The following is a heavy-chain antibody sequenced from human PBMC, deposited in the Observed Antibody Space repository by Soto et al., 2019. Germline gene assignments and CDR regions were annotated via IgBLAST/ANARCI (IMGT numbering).Heavy chain of an antibody. V-gene: IGHV4-30-4*01. CDR1: GGSISSGDYY. D-gene: IGHD3-22*01. Sequence: PSETLSLTCTVSGGSISSGDYYWSWIRQPPGKGLEWIGYIYYSGSTYYNPSLKSRVTISVDTSKNQFSLKLSSVTAADTAVYYCARDQFTYYYDSSGYFYYYYGMDVWGQGTTVTVSS. CDR2: IYYSGST. J-gene: IGHJ6*02. CDR3: ARDQFTYYYDSSGYFYYYYGMDV.